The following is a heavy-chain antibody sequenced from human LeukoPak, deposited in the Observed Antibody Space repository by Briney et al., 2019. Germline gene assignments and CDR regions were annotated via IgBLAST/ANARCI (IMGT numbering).Heavy chain of an antibody. CDR1: GGRVSSNSTA. CDR2: TYYRSKWYN. J-gene: IGHJ3*02. V-gene: IGHV6-1*01. D-gene: IGHD6-13*01. Sequence: TLSLKCAIYGGRVSSNSTAWNWIRQSPSRGLEWLGRTYYRSKWYNDYAVSVKSRITINPDTSKNQFSLQLNPVTPEDTAVYYCARDHGSFDAFDIWGQGTMVTVSS. CDR3: ARDHGSFDAFDI.